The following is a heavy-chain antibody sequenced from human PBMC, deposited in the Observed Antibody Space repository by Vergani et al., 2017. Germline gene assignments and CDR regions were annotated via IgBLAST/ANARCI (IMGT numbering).Heavy chain of an antibody. CDR1: GFPLSNARMG. Sequence: QVTLKESGPVLVKPTETLTLTCPVSGFPLSNARMGVSWIRYPPGKALEWLAHIFSHDAKSYSTSLKSRLTIPKETSKRQVVLTMTNMYPVDTATYYCARMARDIVVVPAAIRYYYYGMDVWGQGTTVTVSS. V-gene: IGHV2-26*01. CDR3: ARMARDIVVVPAAIRYYYYGMDV. J-gene: IGHJ6*02. CDR2: IFSHDAK. D-gene: IGHD2-2*01.